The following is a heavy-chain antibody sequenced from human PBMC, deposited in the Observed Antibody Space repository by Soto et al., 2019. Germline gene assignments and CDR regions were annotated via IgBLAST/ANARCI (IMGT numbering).Heavy chain of an antibody. Sequence: QVQLVQSGAEVTKPGASVRISCKASGYTFTAYAMHWVRQAPGQRLEWMGWIDAGNGRTKYSEKFQGGVSITRDTSARTAYVELSSLTSEDTAVDYCARGRWTQTTADDYLDYWGQGTLVAVSS. CDR3: ARGRWTQTTADDYLDY. D-gene: IGHD1-1*01. CDR1: GYTFTAYA. V-gene: IGHV1-3*01. CDR2: IDAGNGRT. J-gene: IGHJ4*02.